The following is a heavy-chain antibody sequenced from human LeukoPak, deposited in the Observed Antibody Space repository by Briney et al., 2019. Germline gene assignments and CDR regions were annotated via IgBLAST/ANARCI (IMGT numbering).Heavy chain of an antibody. CDR1: GGSISSGDYY. V-gene: IGHV4-30-4*08. J-gene: IGHJ5*02. D-gene: IGHD5-24*01. CDR2: IYYSGST. Sequence: SQTLSLTCTVSGGSISSGDYYWSWIRQPPGKGLEWIGYIYYSGSTYYNPSLKSRVTISVGTSKNQFSLKLSSVTAADTAVYYCAREGGSDGYNWVNWFDPWGQGTLVTVSS. CDR3: AREGGSDGYNWVNWFDP.